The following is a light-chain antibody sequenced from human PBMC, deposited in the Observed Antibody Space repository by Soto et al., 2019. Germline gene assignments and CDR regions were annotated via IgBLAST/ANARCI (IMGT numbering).Light chain of an antibody. V-gene: IGLV1-44*01. CDR2: SDN. J-gene: IGLJ2*01. CDR3: AAWDDSLNGVL. Sequence: QSVLTQPPSASGTPGQRVTISCSGSSSNIGSSTVNWYQQLPGASPKRLIYSDNQRPSGVPDRFSGSKSGTSASLAISGLQSEDEADYYCAAWDDSLNGVLFGGGTKLTV. CDR1: SSNIGSST.